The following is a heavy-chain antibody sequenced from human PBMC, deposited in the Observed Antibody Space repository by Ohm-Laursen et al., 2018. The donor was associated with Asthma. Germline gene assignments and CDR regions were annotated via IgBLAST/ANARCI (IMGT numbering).Heavy chain of an antibody. CDR3: ASIVGATSDAFDI. CDR2: IYYSGST. J-gene: IGHJ3*02. D-gene: IGHD1-26*01. V-gene: IGHV4-31*11. CDR1: GGSFSGYY. Sequence: SQTLSLTCAVYGGSFSGYYWSWIRQHPGKGLEWIGYIYYSGSTYYNPSLKSRVTISVDTSKNQFSLKLSSVTAADTAVYYCASIVGATSDAFDIWGQGTMVTVSS.